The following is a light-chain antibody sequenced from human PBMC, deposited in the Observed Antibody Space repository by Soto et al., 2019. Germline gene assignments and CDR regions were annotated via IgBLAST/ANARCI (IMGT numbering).Light chain of an antibody. Sequence: DIQLTQSPSFLSASVRDRVTLTCRASQDISTYLVWYQQTPGKAPKLLIYAASTLQSGVPSRFRGSGSGTEFTLTINSLQPEDFATYFCQQLNTFPHTFGQGTKLEIK. V-gene: IGKV1-9*01. CDR1: QDISTY. J-gene: IGKJ2*01. CDR3: QQLNTFPHT. CDR2: AAS.